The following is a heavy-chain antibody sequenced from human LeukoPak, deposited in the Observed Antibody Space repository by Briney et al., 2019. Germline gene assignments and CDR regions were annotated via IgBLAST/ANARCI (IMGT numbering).Heavy chain of an antibody. CDR1: GFTFSGYW. V-gene: IGHV3-74*01. J-gene: IGHJ4*02. Sequence: GGSLRLSCAASGFTFSGYWMHWVRQAPGKGLVWVSRINTDGGNTNYADSVKGRFTISRDDAKDTLYLQMNSLRAEDTAVYYCARELSGSSSRHFDYWGQGTLVTVSS. CDR2: INTDGGNT. D-gene: IGHD2-15*01. CDR3: ARELSGSSSRHFDY.